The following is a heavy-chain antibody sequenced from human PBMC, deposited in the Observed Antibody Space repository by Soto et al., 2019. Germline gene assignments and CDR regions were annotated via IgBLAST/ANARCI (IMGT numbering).Heavy chain of an antibody. CDR1: GFTFSSYA. CDR3: AKSITMIVVVNYFDY. J-gene: IGHJ4*02. V-gene: IGHV3-23*01. Sequence: GGSPRLSCAASGFTFSSYAMSWVRQAPGKGLEWVSAISGSGGSTYYADSVKGRFTISRDNSKNTLYLQMNSLRAEDTAVYYCAKSITMIVVVNYFDYWGQGTLVTVSS. D-gene: IGHD3-22*01. CDR2: ISGSGGST.